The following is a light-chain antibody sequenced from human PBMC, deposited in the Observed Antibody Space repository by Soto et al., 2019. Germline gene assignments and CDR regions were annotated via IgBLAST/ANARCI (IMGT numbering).Light chain of an antibody. CDR3: SSHAGIINVV. J-gene: IGLJ3*02. CDR2: EVT. V-gene: IGLV2-8*01. CDR1: NSDVGAYSY. Sequence: QSALTQPASVSGSPGQSITISCTGTNSDVGAYSYVSWYQQHPGKAPKLIIYEVTKRPSGVPDRFSGSKSGNTASLTVSGLLAEDEADYYCSSHAGIINVVFGGGTKLTVL.